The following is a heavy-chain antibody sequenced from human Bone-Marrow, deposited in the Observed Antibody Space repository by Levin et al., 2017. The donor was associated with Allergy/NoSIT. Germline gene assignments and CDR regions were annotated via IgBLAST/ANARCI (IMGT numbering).Heavy chain of an antibody. V-gene: IGHV3-15*01. CDR1: GFTFNNAW. Sequence: SCAASGFTFNNAWMSWVRQAPGKGLEWVGRIKSKSDGGTTDNAAPVKGRFAISRDDSKNTLYLQMNSLKTEDTAVYYCTTGLGCGYRGYDCSDYWGQGTMVTVSS. J-gene: IGHJ4*02. CDR2: IKSKSDGGTT. D-gene: IGHD5-12*01. CDR3: TTGLGCGYRGYDCSDY.